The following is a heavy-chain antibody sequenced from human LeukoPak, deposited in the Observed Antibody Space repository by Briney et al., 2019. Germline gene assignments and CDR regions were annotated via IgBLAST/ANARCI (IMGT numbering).Heavy chain of an antibody. V-gene: IGHV3-9*01. CDR3: AKDIRHYDSSGCDY. Sequence: QPGRSLRLSCAASGFTFDDYAMHWVRQAPGKGLEWVSGISWNSGSICYADSVKGRFTIYRDNAKNSLYLQMNSLRAEDTALYYCAKDIRHYDSSGCDYWGQGTLVTVSS. CDR1: GFTFDDYA. J-gene: IGHJ4*02. D-gene: IGHD3-22*01. CDR2: ISWNSGSI.